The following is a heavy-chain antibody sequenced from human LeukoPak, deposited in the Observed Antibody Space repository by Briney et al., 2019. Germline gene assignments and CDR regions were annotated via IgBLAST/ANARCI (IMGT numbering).Heavy chain of an antibody. Sequence: PGGSLRLSCAASGFTFSSYGMHWVRQAPGKGLEWVVFIRYDGSNKYYADSVKGRFTISRDNSKNTLYLQMNSLRAEDTAVYYCAGSSSGWYGEIWFHPWGQGTLVTVSS. CDR2: IRYDGSNK. D-gene: IGHD6-19*01. J-gene: IGHJ5*02. V-gene: IGHV3-30*02. CDR3: AGSSSGWYGEIWFHP. CDR1: GFTFSSYG.